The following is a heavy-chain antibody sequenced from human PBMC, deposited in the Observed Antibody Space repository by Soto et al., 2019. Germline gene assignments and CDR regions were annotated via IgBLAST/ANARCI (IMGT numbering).Heavy chain of an antibody. CDR1: GFTFSSYN. J-gene: IGHJ6*03. CDR3: AWGGINYGDYRSMDV. CDR2: LSSSSTYI. V-gene: IGHV3-21*01. D-gene: IGHD4-17*01. Sequence: EVQLVESGGGLVKPGGSLRLSCAASGFTFSSYNMNWVRQAPGKGLEWVSSLSSSSTYIYYADSVKGRFTISRDNAKNSLFLQRNSLIAEDTAVYYCAWGGINYGDYRSMDVWGKGTTVTVSS.